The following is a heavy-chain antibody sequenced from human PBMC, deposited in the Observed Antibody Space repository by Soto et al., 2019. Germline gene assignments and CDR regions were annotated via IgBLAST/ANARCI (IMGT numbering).Heavy chain of an antibody. J-gene: IGHJ4*02. CDR1: GFTFTSSA. V-gene: IGHV1-58*01. Sequence: SVKVSCKASGFTFTSSAVQWVRQARGQRLEWIGWIVVDTGNTNYAQKFQERVTIIRDMSTSTAYMELSSLRPEDTAVYYCAATPPGTYYLFDYGGQGTLVTVSS. D-gene: IGHD3-10*01. CDR2: IVVDTGNT. CDR3: AATPPGTYYLFDY.